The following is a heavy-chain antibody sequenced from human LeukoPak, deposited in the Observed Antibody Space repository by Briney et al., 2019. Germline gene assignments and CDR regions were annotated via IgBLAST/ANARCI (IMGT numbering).Heavy chain of an antibody. V-gene: IGHV4-34*01. CDR1: GGSFSGYY. Sequence: PSETLSLTCAVYGGSFSGYYWSWIRQPPGRGLEWIGEINHSGSTNYNPSLKSRVTISVDTSKNQFSLKLSSVTAADTAVYYCARYCGGDCYGMDVWGQGTTVTVSS. CDR3: ARYCGGDCYGMDV. J-gene: IGHJ6*02. CDR2: INHSGST. D-gene: IGHD2-21*02.